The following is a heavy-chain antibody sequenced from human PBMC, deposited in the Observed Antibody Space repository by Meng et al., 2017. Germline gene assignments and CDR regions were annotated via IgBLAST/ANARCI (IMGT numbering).Heavy chain of an antibody. CDR1: GFTFSNAW. V-gene: IGHV3-15*01. D-gene: IGHD3-3*01. CDR2: IKSKTDGGTT. J-gene: IGHJ4*02. Sequence: GESLKISCAASGFTFSNAWMSWVRQAPGKGLEWVGRIKSKTDGGTTDYAAPVKGRFTISRDDSKNTLYLQMNSLKTEDTAVYYCTTEGEWLLPKNWGQGTLVTVSS. CDR3: TTEGEWLLPKN.